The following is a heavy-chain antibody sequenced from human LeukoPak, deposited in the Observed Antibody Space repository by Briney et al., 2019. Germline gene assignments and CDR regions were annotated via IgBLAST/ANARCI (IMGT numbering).Heavy chain of an antibody. V-gene: IGHV3-23*01. D-gene: IGHD3-22*01. CDR2: ISGSGGST. CDR3: AAKSTYYYDSSGYFDY. J-gene: IGHJ4*02. Sequence: GGSLRLSCAASGLTFSSYAMSWVRQAPGKGLEWVSAISGSGGSTYYADSVKGRFTISRDNSKNTLYLQMNSRRAEDTAVYYCAAKSTYYYDSSGYFDYWGQGTLVTVSS. CDR1: GLTFSSYA.